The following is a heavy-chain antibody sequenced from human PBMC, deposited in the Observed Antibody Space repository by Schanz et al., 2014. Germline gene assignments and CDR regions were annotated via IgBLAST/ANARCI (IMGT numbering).Heavy chain of an antibody. D-gene: IGHD6-13*01. CDR3: ARGLRAAAGGAFDY. CDR1: GFTFSTDA. CDR2: ISASGGDT. Sequence: EVQLVESGGGLVQPGGSLRLSCAASGFTFSTDAMSWVRQAPGKGLEWLSVISASGGDTYYADSVKGRFTISRDNAKNTLYLQMNSLRAEDTAVYYCARGLRAAAGGAFDYWGQGTLVAVSA. V-gene: IGHV3-23*04. J-gene: IGHJ4*02.